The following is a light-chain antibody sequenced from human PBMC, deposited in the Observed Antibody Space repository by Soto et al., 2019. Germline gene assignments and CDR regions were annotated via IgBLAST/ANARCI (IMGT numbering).Light chain of an antibody. J-gene: IGKJ5*01. V-gene: IGKV3-20*01. Sequence: VLTQSPGTLSLSPGESATLSCRASQTVSITYLTWYQQKPGQAPRLLIFGASKRATGIPDRFSGSGSGRDVTITISGLEPEDFAVYYWQQYGSSPLISFGQGTRLEIK. CDR1: QTVSITY. CDR2: GAS. CDR3: QQYGSSPLIS.